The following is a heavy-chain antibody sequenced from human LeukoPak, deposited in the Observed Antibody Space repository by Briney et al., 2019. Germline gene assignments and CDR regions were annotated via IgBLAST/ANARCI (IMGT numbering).Heavy chain of an antibody. CDR2: ISYDGSNK. J-gene: IGHJ4*02. CDR3: AKDRWSGYSSPFDY. Sequence: GGSLRLSCAASGFTFSSYGMHWVRQAPGKGLEWVAVISYDGSNKYYADSVKGRFTISRDNSKNTLCLQMNSLRAEDTAVYYCAKDRWSGYSSPFDYWGQGTLVTVSS. D-gene: IGHD5-18*01. V-gene: IGHV3-30*18. CDR1: GFTFSSYG.